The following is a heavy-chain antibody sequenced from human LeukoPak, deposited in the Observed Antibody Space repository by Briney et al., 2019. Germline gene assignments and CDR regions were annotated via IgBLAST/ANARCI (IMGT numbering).Heavy chain of an antibody. CDR2: TYYRSKWYN. Sequence: SQTLSLTWAISGDSVSSNSAAWNWIRQSPSRGLEWLGRTYYRSKWYNDYAVSVKSRVTINPDTSKNQFSLQLNSVTPEDTAVYYCASFADSCGYNAFDIWGQGTMVTVSS. D-gene: IGHD3-22*01. J-gene: IGHJ3*02. V-gene: IGHV6-1*01. CDR3: ASFADSCGYNAFDI. CDR1: GDSVSSNSAA.